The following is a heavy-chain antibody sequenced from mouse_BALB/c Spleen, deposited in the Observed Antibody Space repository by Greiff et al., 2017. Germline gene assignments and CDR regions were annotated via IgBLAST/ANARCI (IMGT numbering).Heavy chain of an antibody. J-gene: IGHJ3*01. CDR1: GFTFSDYY. V-gene: IGHV5-4*02. CDR2: ISDGGSYT. Sequence: DVMLVESGGGLVKPGGSLKLSCAASGFTFSDYYMYWVRQTPEKRLEWVATISDGGSYTYYPDSVKGRFTISRDNAKNNLYLQMSSLKSEDTAMYYCARGGGLRLWFAYWGQGTLVTVSA. D-gene: IGHD2-4*01. CDR3: ARGGGLRLWFAY.